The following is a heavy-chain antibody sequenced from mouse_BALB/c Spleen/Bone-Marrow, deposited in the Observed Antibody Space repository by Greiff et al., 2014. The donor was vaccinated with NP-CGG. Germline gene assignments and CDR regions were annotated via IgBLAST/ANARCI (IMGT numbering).Heavy chain of an antibody. D-gene: IGHD1-2*01. V-gene: IGHV1-18*01. J-gene: IGHJ4*01. CDR2: VNPNNGGT. CDR3: ARKDYGYNYVMDY. CDR1: GYTFTEYT. Sequence: VKLQQSGPELVKPGAPVKISCKTSGYTFTEYTMHWVKQSHGKSLEWIGGVNPNNGGTIYNQKFKGKATLTVDKSSSTAYMELRSLTSEDSAVYYCARKDYGYNYVMDYWGQGTSVTVSS.